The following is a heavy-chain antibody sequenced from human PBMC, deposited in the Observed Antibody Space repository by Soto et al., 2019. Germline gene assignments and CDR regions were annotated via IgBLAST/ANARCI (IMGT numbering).Heavy chain of an antibody. CDR1: GFTFSTHA. CDR2: IKQDGSEK. V-gene: IGHV3-7*01. D-gene: IGHD2-15*01. CDR3: ARDRNIVVVVAPGAFDI. Sequence: PGGSLRLSCAASGFTFSTHAMSWVRRAPGKGLEWVANIKQDGSEKYFVDSVKGRFTISRDNAKNSLYLQMNSLRAEDTAVYYCARDRNIVVVVAPGAFDIWGQGTMVTVSS. J-gene: IGHJ3*02.